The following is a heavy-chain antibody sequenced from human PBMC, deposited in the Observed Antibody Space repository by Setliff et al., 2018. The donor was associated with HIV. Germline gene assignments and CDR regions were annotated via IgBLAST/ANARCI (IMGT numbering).Heavy chain of an antibody. CDR3: MRGREIGSRSPLELSDY. J-gene: IGHJ4*02. CDR2: IGPKSGET. CDR1: GYAFTRYY. V-gene: IGHV1-2*02. D-gene: IGHD1-26*01. Sequence: ASVKVSCKTSGYAFTRYYIHWVRQAPGQGLEWMAWIGPKSGETNYEQEFQGRVTLTRDTSISTAYLELTSLRSDDTAIFYCMRGREIGSRSPLELSDYWGQGTLVTVSS.